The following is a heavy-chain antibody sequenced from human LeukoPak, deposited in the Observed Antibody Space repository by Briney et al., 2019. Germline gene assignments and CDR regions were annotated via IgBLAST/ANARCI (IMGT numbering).Heavy chain of an antibody. CDR2: IYPGDSDT. CDR3: ARHRGGVNYSYYYMDV. V-gene: IGHV5-51*01. D-gene: IGHD3-3*01. J-gene: IGHJ6*03. CDR1: GYSFTSYW. Sequence: GESLKISCKGSGYSFTSYWIGWVRQMPGKGLEWMGIIYPGDSDTRYSPSFQGQVTISADKSISTAYLQWSSLKASDTAMYYCARHRGGVNYSYYYMDVWGKGTTVTVSS.